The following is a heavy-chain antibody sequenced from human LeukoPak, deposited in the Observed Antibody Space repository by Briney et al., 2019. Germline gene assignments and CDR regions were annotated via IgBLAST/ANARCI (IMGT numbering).Heavy chain of an antibody. CDR3: AKILPDTVTADY. V-gene: IGHV3-23*01. CDR2: ISGRGGNT. Sequence: GGSLRLSCAASGFTFSSYEMNWVRQAPGKGLEWVSSISGRGGNTYYADSVKGRFTISRDDSKNTLFLQMNSLRAEDTAVYYCAKILPDTVTADYWGQGTLVTVSS. J-gene: IGHJ4*02. CDR1: GFTFSSYE. D-gene: IGHD4-11*01.